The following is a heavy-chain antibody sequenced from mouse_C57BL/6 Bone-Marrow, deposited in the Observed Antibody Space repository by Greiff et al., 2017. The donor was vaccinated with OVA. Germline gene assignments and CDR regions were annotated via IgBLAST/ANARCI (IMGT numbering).Heavy chain of an antibody. Sequence: EVKLQESGPGLVKPSQSLSLTCSVTGYSITSGYYWNWIRQFPGNKLEWMGYISYDGSNNYNPSLKNRISITRDTSKNQFFLKLNSVTTEDTATYYCARDVYSSYAMDYWGQGTSVTVSS. J-gene: IGHJ4*01. CDR1: GYSITSGYY. V-gene: IGHV3-6*01. CDR3: ARDVYSSYAMDY. D-gene: IGHD2-5*01. CDR2: ISYDGSN.